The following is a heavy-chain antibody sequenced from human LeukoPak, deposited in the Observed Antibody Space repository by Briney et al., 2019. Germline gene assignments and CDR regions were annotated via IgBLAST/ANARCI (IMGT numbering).Heavy chain of an antibody. CDR1: GFTFSSYA. V-gene: IGHV3-30-3*01. CDR2: ISYDGSNK. CDR3: ARGYPGEMATKPLDY. J-gene: IGHJ4*02. Sequence: GGSLRLSCAASGFTFSSYAMHWVRQAPGKGLEWVAVISYDGSNKYYADSVKGRFTISRDNSKDTLYLQMNSLRAEDTAVYYCARGYPGEMATKPLDYWGQGTLVTVSS. D-gene: IGHD5-24*01.